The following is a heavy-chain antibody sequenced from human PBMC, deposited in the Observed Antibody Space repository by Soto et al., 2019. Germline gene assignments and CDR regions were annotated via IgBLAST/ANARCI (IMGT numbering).Heavy chain of an antibody. CDR1: GFTFHNAW. V-gene: IGHV3-15*01. CDR2: IKNRADGETT. D-gene: IGHD5-18*01. J-gene: IGHJ4*02. Sequence: EVQLVESGGDLVEPGESLRLSCAASGFTFHNAWMSWVRQAPGKGLEWVGRIKNRADGETTDYAVPVQGRFTISRDDSKNTLSLQMNRLKVEDTAVYYCTTGTAVAKYYFDFWGQGTLVTVSS. CDR3: TTGTAVAKYYFDF.